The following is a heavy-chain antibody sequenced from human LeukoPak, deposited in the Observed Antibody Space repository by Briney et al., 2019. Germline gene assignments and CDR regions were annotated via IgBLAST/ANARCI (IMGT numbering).Heavy chain of an antibody. D-gene: IGHD1-26*01. CDR1: GYTFTGYY. J-gene: IGHJ5*02. V-gene: IGHV1-2*02. Sequence: ASVKVSCKASGYTFTGYYMHWVRQAPGQGLEWMGWINPNSGGTNYAQKFQGRVTMTRDTSISTAYMELSRLRSDDTAVHYCARDQEWELLGWFDPWGQGTLVTVSS. CDR3: ARDQEWELLGWFDP. CDR2: INPNSGGT.